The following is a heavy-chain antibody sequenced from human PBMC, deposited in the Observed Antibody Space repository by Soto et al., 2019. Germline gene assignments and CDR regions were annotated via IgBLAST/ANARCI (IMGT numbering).Heavy chain of an antibody. CDR1: SGSISGTHW. V-gene: IGHV4-4*02. D-gene: IGHD3-16*01. CDR3: ARRGLTCAGGAPTDWFDP. CDR2: TYSTGST. J-gene: IGHJ5*02. Sequence: QVQLQESGPGLVRPSGTLSLTCSVSSGSISGTHWWSWFRQTPGKGLEWIGKTYSTGSTNYKSSLKIRLSLPVVTSNIHFFLSLTAVTAADTALYFCARRGLTCAGGAPTDWFDPWGTGTLVTVSS.